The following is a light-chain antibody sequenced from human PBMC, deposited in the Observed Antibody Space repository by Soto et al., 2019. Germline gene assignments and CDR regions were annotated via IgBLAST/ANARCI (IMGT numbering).Light chain of an antibody. CDR3: QQIYSTPLT. CDR2: AAS. J-gene: IGKJ4*01. Sequence: DIQMTQSPSSLSASVGDRVTITCRASQSISSYLNWYQQKPGKAPKLLIYAASSLQSGVPSRFSGSGSGTDFTRTISSLQPEDFATDYCQQIYSTPLTFGGGTKVEIK. V-gene: IGKV1-39*01. CDR1: QSISSY.